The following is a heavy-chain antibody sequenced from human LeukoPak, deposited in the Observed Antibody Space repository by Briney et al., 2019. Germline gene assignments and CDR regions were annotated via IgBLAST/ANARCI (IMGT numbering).Heavy chain of an antibody. CDR1: GFTFSDYY. CDR2: ISSSGSTI. D-gene: IGHD1-20*01. V-gene: IGHV3-11*01. CDR3: GRENNWDLILDL. Sequence: NPGGSLRLSCAASGFTFSDYYMSWIRQAPGKGLEWVSYISSSGSTIYYADSVKGRFTISRDNAKNSLYLQMNSLRAEDTAVYYCGRENNWDLILDLWGPGTLVTVSS. J-gene: IGHJ5*02.